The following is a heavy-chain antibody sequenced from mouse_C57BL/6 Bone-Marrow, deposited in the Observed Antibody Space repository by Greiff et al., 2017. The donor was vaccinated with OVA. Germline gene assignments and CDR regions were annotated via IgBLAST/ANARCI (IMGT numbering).Heavy chain of an antibody. V-gene: IGHV14-2*01. CDR1: GFNIKDYY. J-gene: IGHJ1*03. CDR2: IDPEDGET. D-gene: IGHD1-1*01. Sequence: VQLQQSGAELVKPGASVKLSCTASGFNIKDYYMHCVKQRTEQGLEWIGRIDPEDGETKYAPKFQGKATITADTSSNTAYLQLSSLTSEDTAVYYCAPYYGSSHWYFDVWGTGTTVTVSS. CDR3: APYYGSSHWYFDV.